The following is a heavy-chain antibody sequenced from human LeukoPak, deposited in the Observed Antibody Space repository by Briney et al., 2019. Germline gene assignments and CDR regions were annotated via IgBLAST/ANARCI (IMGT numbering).Heavy chain of an antibody. CDR1: GFTVSSNY. CDR3: AKDRRGVWGSYRYTALFDY. V-gene: IGHV3-53*01. D-gene: IGHD3-16*02. Sequence: GGSLRLSCAASGFTVSSNYMSWVRQAPGKGLEWVSVIYSGGSTYYADSVKGRFTISRDNSKNTLYLQMNSLRAEDTAVYYCAKDRRGVWGSYRYTALFDYWGQGTLVTVSS. J-gene: IGHJ4*02. CDR2: IYSGGST.